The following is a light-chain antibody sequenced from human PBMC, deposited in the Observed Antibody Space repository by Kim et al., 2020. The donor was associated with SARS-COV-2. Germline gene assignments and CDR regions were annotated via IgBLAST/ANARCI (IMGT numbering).Light chain of an antibody. Sequence: QSVLTQPPSASGTPGQRVTISCSGSSSNIGSNTVNWYQQLPGTAPKLLIYSNNLRPSGVPDRFSGSKSDTSASLAISGLQSEDEADYYCAAWDDSLNGHYVFGTGTKVTVL. CDR2: SNN. CDR3: AAWDDSLNGHYV. CDR1: SSNIGSNT. V-gene: IGLV1-44*01. J-gene: IGLJ1*01.